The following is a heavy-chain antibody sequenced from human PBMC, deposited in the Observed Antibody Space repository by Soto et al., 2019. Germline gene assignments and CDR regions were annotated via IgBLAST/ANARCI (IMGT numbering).Heavy chain of an antibody. CDR1: GASISSNY. D-gene: IGHD6-13*01. CDR3: ARHSPLAAGGAFEF. J-gene: IGHJ3*01. CDR2: FSYSGST. V-gene: IGHV4-59*08. Sequence: QVQLQESGPGLVKPSETLSLTCTVSGASISSNYWSWIRQPPGKGLECIGYFSYSGSTNYNPSLNSRVIISVATSRNQFSLKLTSVTATDTAMYYCARHSPLAAGGAFEFWGQGMMVTVSS.